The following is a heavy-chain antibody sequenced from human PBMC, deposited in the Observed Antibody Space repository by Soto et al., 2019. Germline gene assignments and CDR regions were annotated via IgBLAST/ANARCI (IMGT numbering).Heavy chain of an antibody. CDR3: ARGIATGQLDP. J-gene: IGHJ5*02. D-gene: IGHD2-15*01. V-gene: IGHV1-3*01. Sequence: ASVKVSCKASGYTFTRYTMNWVRQAPGQRLEWMGWINPDNGNTKSSQKFQDRVIITRDTSASTAYMHLSSLRSEATAVYYCARGIATGQLDPWGQGTLVTVSS. CDR1: GYTFTRYT. CDR2: INPDNGNT.